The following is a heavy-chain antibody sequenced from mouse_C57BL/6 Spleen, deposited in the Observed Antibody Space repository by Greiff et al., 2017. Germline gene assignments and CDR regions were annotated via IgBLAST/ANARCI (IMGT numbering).Heavy chain of an antibody. V-gene: IGHV1-53*01. J-gene: IGHJ3*01. CDR3: ARWGKFYDLTFGFAY. CDR2: INPSNGGT. D-gene: IGHD2-3*01. Sequence: QVQLQQPGTELVQPGASVKLSCKASGYTFTSYWMHWVQQRPGQGLEWIGNINPSNGGTNYNEKFKSKATLTVDKSSSTAYMQLSSLTSEDSAVYYCARWGKFYDLTFGFAYWGQGTLVTVSA. CDR1: GYTFTSYW.